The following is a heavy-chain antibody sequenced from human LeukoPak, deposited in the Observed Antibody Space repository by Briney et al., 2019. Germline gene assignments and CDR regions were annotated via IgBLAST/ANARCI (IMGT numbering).Heavy chain of an antibody. CDR3: ARGGRGDYYDSSGYYYSFEY. D-gene: IGHD3-22*01. Sequence: GGSLRLSCAASGFTFSSYGMHWVRQAPGKGLEWVAVISYDGSNKYYADSVKGRFTISRDNSKNTLYLQMNSLRAEDTAVYYCARGGRGDYYDSSGYYYSFEYWGQGTLVTVSS. V-gene: IGHV3-30*03. CDR2: ISYDGSNK. CDR1: GFTFSSYG. J-gene: IGHJ4*02.